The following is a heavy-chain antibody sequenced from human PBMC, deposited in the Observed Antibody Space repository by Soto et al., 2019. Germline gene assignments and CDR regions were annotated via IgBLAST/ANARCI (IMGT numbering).Heavy chain of an antibody. CDR1: GYTLTELS. CDR2: FDPEDGET. V-gene: IGHV1-24*01. CDR3: ATVPILGGTREPAYYFDY. D-gene: IGHD1-26*01. J-gene: IGHJ4*02. Sequence: VASVKVSCKVSGYTLTELSMHWVRQAPGKGLEWMGGFDPEDGETIYAQKFQGRVTMTEDTSTDTAYMELSSLRSEDTAVYYCATVPILGGTREPAYYFDYWGQGTLVTVSS.